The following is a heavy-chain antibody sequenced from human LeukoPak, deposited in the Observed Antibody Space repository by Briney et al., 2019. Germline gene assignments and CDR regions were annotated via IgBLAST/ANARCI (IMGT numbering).Heavy chain of an antibody. Sequence: SETLSLTCTVSGGSISSYYWSWIRQPPGKGLEWIGYIYYSGSTNYNPSLKSRVTISVDTSKNQFSLKLSSVTAADTAVYYCARGGYSYGKQNYYYMDVWGKGTTVTISS. CDR1: GGSISSYY. D-gene: IGHD5-18*01. CDR3: ARGGYSYGKQNYYYMDV. CDR2: IYYSGST. J-gene: IGHJ6*03. V-gene: IGHV4-59*01.